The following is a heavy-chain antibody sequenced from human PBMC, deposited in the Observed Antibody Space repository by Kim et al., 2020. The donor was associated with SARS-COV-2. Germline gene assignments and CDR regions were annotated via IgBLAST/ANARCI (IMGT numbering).Heavy chain of an antibody. D-gene: IGHD3-9*01. V-gene: IGHV3-73*01. CDR3: TRLGDYAILAPY. J-gene: IGHJ4*02. Sequence: AYAAAVKRRFTISRDDSKTPAYLQMNSLKPEDTAVYYCTRLGDYAILAPYWGQGTLVTVSS.